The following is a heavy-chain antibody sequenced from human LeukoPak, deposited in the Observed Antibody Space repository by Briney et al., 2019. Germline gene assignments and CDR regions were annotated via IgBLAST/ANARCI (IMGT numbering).Heavy chain of an antibody. CDR2: MNPNSGNT. CDR1: GYTFTSYD. CDR3: ARAKPRRHKPIDYGDNNWFDP. D-gene: IGHD4-17*01. V-gene: IGHV1-8*01. Sequence: GASVKVSCKASGYTFTSYDINWVRQATGQGLEWMGWMNPNSGNTGYAQKFQGRVTMTRNTSISTAYMELSSLRSEDTAVYYCARAKPRRHKPIDYGDNNWFDPWGQGTLVTVSS. J-gene: IGHJ5*02.